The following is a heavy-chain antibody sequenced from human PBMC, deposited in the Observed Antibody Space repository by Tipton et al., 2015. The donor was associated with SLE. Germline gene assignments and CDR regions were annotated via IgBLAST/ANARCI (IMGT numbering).Heavy chain of an antibody. CDR1: GGSISSSSYY. J-gene: IGHJ2*01. CDR3: ARGEGYCSSTSCHRGWYFDL. D-gene: IGHD2-2*01. V-gene: IGHV4-39*07. Sequence: TLSLTCTVSGGSISSSSYYWSWIRQPPGKGLEWIGEINHSGSTNYNPSLKSRITISVDTSKNQFSLKLSPVTAADTAVYYCARGEGYCSSTSCHRGWYFDLWGRGTLVSVSS. CDR2: INHSGST.